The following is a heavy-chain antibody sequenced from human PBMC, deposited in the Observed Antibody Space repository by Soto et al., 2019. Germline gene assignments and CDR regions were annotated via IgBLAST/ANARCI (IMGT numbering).Heavy chain of an antibody. J-gene: IGHJ4*02. V-gene: IGHV3-74*01. Sequence: GGSLRLSCAASGFTFSSYWMHWVRQAPGKGLVWVSRINSDGSSTSYADSVKGRFTISRDNAKNTLYLQMNSLRAEDTAVYYCARDRGCSGGICYRDLGYWGQGTLVTV. CDR1: GFTFSSYW. CDR2: INSDGSST. D-gene: IGHD2-15*01. CDR3: ARDRGCSGGICYRDLGY.